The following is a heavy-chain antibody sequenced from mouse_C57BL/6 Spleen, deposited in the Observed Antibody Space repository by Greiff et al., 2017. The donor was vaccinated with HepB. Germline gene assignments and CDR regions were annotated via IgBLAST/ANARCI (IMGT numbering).Heavy chain of an antibody. V-gene: IGHV1-81*01. Sequence: QVQLKQSGAELARPGASVKLSCKASGYTFTSYGISWVKQRTGQGLEWIGEIYPRSGNTYYNEKFKGKATLTADKSSSTAYMELRSLTSEDSAVYFCARDWIGGLYAMDYWGQGTSVTVSS. CDR3: ARDWIGGLYAMDY. CDR1: GYTFTSYG. D-gene: IGHD1-1*02. J-gene: IGHJ4*01. CDR2: IYPRSGNT.